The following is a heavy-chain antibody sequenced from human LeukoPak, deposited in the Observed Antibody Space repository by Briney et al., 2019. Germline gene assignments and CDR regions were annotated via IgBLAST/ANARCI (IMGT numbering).Heavy chain of an antibody. J-gene: IGHJ4*02. D-gene: IGHD2-2*02. CDR3: ARVDCSSTSCYSYFDY. Sequence: MPSETLSLTCTVSGGSISSYHWSWIRQPAGKGLEWIGRIYTSGSTNYNPSLKSRVTMSVDTSKNQFSLKLSSVTAADTAVYYCARVDCSSTSCYSYFDYWGQGTLVTVSS. CDR2: IYTSGST. V-gene: IGHV4-4*07. CDR1: GGSISSYH.